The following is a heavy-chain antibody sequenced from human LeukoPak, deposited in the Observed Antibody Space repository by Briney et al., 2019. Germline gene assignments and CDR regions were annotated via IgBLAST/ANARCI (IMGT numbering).Heavy chain of an antibody. V-gene: IGHV3-21*01. CDR1: GFTFSSYS. CDR2: ISSSSSYI. CDR3: ARDPGYYYDSSGYYPLDY. J-gene: IGHJ4*02. D-gene: IGHD3-22*01. Sequence: PGGSLRLSCAASGFTFSSYSMNWVRQAPGKGLEWVSSISSSSSYIYYADSVKGRFTISRDNAKNSLYLQMNSLRAEDTAVYYCARDPGYYYDSSGYYPLDYWAREPWSPSPQ.